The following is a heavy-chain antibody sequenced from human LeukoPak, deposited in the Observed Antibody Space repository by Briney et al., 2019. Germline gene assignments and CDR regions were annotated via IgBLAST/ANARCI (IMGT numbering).Heavy chain of an antibody. CDR3: AREGGAAAGNPIDY. CDR2: IYYSGST. J-gene: IGHJ4*02. D-gene: IGHD6-13*01. Sequence: PSETLSLTCTVSGGSISSGGYYWSWIHQHPGKGLEWIGYIYYSGSTYYNPSLKSRVTISVDTSKNQFSLKLSSVTAADTAVYYCAREGGAAAGNPIDYWGQGTLVTVSS. CDR1: GGSISSGGYY. V-gene: IGHV4-31*03.